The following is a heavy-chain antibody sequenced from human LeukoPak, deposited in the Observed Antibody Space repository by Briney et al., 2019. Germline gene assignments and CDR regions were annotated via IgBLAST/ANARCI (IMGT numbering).Heavy chain of an antibody. CDR3: ATDYGDYVGNVFDI. J-gene: IGHJ3*02. Sequence: GGSLRLSCAASGFTFDDYGMSWVRQAPGKGLEWVSGINWNGGSTGYADSVKGRFTISRDNAKNSLYLQMNSLRAEDTALYYCATDYGDYVGNVFDIGGQGTMVTVFS. D-gene: IGHD4-17*01. CDR2: INWNGGST. CDR1: GFTFDDYG. V-gene: IGHV3-20*04.